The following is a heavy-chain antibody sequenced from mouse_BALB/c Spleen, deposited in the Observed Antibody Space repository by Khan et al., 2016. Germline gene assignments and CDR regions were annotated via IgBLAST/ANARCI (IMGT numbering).Heavy chain of an antibody. CDR3: ARGTPFAN. V-gene: IGHV1-80*01. CDR1: GFAFSSSW. J-gene: IGHJ3*01. CDR2: IYPGDGDT. D-gene: IGHD2-14*01. Sequence: VQLQESGAELVRPGSSVKISCKASGFAFSSSWMNWVKKRPGQGLEWIGQIYPGDGDTNYNGKFKGKATMTADKSSSTAYMQLSSLTSEDSAVYFCARGTPFANWGQGTLVTVSS.